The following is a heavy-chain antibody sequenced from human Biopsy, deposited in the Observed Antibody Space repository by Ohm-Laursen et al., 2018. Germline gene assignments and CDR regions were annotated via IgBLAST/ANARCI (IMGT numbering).Heavy chain of an antibody. J-gene: IGHJ4*02. Sequence: GTLSLTCTVSGGPIDSYWSWIRQAPGKGLEWIGFISNSGNTNYNPSLKSRVTISADTSKNQFSLKLGSVTVADTAVFYCARRGSGGRSFDYWGQGSLVTVSS. CDR3: ARRGSGGRSFDY. CDR1: GGPIDSY. CDR2: ISNSGNT. V-gene: IGHV4-59*08. D-gene: IGHD2-15*01.